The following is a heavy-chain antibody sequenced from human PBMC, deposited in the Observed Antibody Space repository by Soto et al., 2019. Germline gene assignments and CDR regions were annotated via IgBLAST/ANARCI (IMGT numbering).Heavy chain of an antibody. V-gene: IGHV1-69*12. CDR1: GGTFSSYA. CDR3: ARQGGSGSYFTPPYYYYGMDV. CDR2: IIPIFGTA. D-gene: IGHD3-10*01. J-gene: IGHJ6*02. Sequence: QVQLVQSGAEVKKPGSSVKVSCKASGGTFSSYAISWVRQAPGQGLEWMGGIIPIFGTANYAQKFQGRVTITADEPTSTAYRELSSLRSEDTAVYYCARQGGSGSYFTPPYYYYGMDVWGQGTTVTVSS.